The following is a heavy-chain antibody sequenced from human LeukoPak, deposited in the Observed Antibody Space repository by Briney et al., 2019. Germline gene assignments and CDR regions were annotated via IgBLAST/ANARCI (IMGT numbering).Heavy chain of an antibody. Sequence: SETLSLTCTVSGGSISSHYWSWMRQPPGKGLEWIGYIYYSGSTNYNPSLKSRVTISVDTSKNQFSLKLSSVTAADTAVYYCARNRGYYDPFDYWGQGTLVTVSS. CDR2: IYYSGST. J-gene: IGHJ4*02. D-gene: IGHD3-22*01. V-gene: IGHV4-59*11. CDR1: GGSISSHY. CDR3: ARNRGYYDPFDY.